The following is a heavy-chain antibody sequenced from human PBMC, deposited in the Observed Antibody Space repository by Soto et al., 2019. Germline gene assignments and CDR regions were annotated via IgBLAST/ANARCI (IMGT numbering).Heavy chain of an antibody. CDR2: IWYDGSNK. CDR1: GFTFSSYG. V-gene: IGHV3-33*01. Sequence: QVQLVESGGGVVQPGRSLRLSCAASGFTFSSYGMHWVRQAPGKGLEWVAVIWYDGSNKYYADSVKGRFTISRDNSKNTLYLQMNSLRAEDTAVYYCARKYAGPYGMDVWCQGTTVTVSS. CDR3: ARKYAGPYGMDV. J-gene: IGHJ6*02.